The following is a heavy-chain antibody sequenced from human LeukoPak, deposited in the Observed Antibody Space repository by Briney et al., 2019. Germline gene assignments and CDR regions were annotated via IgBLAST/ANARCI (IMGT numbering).Heavy chain of an antibody. Sequence: GGSLRLSCAASAFTFSNAWMNWVRQGPGKGLEWVGRIKSKTDGGTTDYAAPVEGRFTISGDDSKNTVYLQMNSLKTDDTAVYYCTSQYFDYWGQGTLVAVSS. CDR2: IKSKTDGGTT. V-gene: IGHV3-15*01. CDR1: AFTFSNAW. J-gene: IGHJ4*02. CDR3: TSQYFDY.